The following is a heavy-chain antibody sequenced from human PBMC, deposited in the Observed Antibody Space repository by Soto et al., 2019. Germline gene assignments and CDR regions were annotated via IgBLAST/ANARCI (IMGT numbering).Heavy chain of an antibody. CDR2: IGGTGTTK. V-gene: IGHV3-48*01. D-gene: IGHD1-20*01. Sequence: PGGSLRLSCRASGFTFSSYSMNWVRQAPGRGLEWVSFIGGTGTTKYYADSVKGRFTISRDNAGNSLYLQMSSLRAEDTAVYYCARDRKDGISFFASWGQGALVPVSS. CDR3: ARDRKDGISFFAS. CDR1: GFTFSSYS. J-gene: IGHJ4*02.